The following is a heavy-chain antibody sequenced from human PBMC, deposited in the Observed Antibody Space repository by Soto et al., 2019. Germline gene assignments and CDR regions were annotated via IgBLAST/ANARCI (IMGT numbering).Heavy chain of an antibody. D-gene: IGHD1-26*01. J-gene: IGHJ4*02. V-gene: IGHV1-69*13. CDR1: GGTFTSYA. CDR3: AREVGANRFDY. CDR2: IIPISGRT. Sequence: GASVKVSCKASGGTFTSYALSWVRQAPGQGLEWMGGIIPISGRTNYAQRFQGRVSITADESTTTAYMELASLRSDDTAVYYCAREVGANRFDYWGQGTLVTVSS.